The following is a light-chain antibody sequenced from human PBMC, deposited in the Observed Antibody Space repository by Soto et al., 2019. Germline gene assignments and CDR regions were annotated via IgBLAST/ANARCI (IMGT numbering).Light chain of an antibody. CDR2: GAS. J-gene: IGKJ1*01. Sequence: VLTQSPGTLSLSPGERATLSCRASQSVTGTYLAWYQQKPGQAPRLLIYGASSRATGVPDRFSGSGSGTDFTLTISRLEPEDFAVYFCHHYASTFGQGTKVEIK. CDR3: HHYAST. V-gene: IGKV3-20*01. CDR1: QSVTGTY.